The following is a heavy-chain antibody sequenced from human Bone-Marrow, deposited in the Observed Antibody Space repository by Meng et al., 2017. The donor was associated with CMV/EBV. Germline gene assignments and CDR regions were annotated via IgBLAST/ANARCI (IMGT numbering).Heavy chain of an antibody. Sequence: SETLSLTCTVSGGSISSSSYYWGWIRQPPGKGLEWIGYIYYSGSTNYNPSLKSRVTISVDTSKNQFSLKLSSVTAADTAVYYCARRDAVRDYYGMDVWGQGTTVTVSS. CDR3: ARRDAVRDYYGMDV. J-gene: IGHJ6*02. CDR2: IYYSGST. CDR1: GGSISSSSYY. D-gene: IGHD2-8*01. V-gene: IGHV4-61*05.